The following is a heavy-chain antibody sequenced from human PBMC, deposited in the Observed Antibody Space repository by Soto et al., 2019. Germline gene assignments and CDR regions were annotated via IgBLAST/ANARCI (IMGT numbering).Heavy chain of an antibody. CDR2: IYYSGST. D-gene: IGHD4-17*01. J-gene: IGHJ5*02. Sequence: QVQLQESGPGLVKPSETLSLTCTVSGGSISSYYWSWIRQPPGKGLEWIGYIYYSGSTNYNPSLKSRVTISVDTSKNQFSLKLSSVTAADTAVYYCARVSGDYPRRDPWFDPWGQGTLVTVSS. CDR1: GGSISSYY. CDR3: ARVSGDYPRRDPWFDP. V-gene: IGHV4-59*01.